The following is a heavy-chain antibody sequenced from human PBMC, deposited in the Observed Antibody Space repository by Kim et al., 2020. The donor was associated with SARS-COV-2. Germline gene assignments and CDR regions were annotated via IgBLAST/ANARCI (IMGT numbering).Heavy chain of an antibody. CDR1: GYTFTSYA. V-gene: IGHV7-4-1*02. Sequence: ASVKVSCKASGYTFTSYAMNWVRQAPGQGPEWMGWINTNTGNPTYAQGFTGRFVFSLDTSVSTAYLQISSLKAEDTAVYYCARDSAMSTIFGVVINGGWFDPWGQGTLVTVSS. D-gene: IGHD3-3*01. J-gene: IGHJ5*02. CDR3: ARDSAMSTIFGVVINGGWFDP. CDR2: INTNTGNP.